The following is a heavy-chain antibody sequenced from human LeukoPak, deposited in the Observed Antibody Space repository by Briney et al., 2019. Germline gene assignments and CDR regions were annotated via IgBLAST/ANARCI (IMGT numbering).Heavy chain of an antibody. CDR3: ARDPGYYDSSGRLDY. Sequence: ASVKVSCKASGYTFTSYGISWVRQAPGQGLEWMGWISAYNGNTNYAQKLQGRVTMTTDTSTSTAYMELRSLRSGDTAVYYCARDPGYYDSSGRLDYWGQGTLVTVSS. V-gene: IGHV1-18*01. J-gene: IGHJ4*02. CDR1: GYTFTSYG. D-gene: IGHD3-22*01. CDR2: ISAYNGNT.